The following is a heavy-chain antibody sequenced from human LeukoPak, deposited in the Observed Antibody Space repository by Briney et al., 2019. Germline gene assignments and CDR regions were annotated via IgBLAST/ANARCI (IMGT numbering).Heavy chain of an antibody. CDR1: GGSISSSSYY. CDR2: IYYSGST. D-gene: IGHD3-10*01. V-gene: IGHV4-39*07. J-gene: IGHJ3*02. CDR3: ASHFGELLDDAFDI. Sequence: SETLSLTCTVSGGSISSSSYYWGWIRQPPGKGLEWIGSIYYSGSTYYNPSLKSRVTISVDTSKNQFSLKLSSVTAADTAVYYCASHFGELLDDAFDIWGQGTMVTVSS.